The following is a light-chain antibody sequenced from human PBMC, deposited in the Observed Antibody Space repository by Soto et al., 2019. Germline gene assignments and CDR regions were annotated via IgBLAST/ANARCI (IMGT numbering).Light chain of an antibody. J-gene: IGLJ1*01. CDR1: SSDVGGYNF. CDR2: EVS. V-gene: IGLV2-14*03. Sequence: QSVLTQPASVSGSPGQSITFSCTGTSSDVGGYNFVSWYQQHPGKAPKLMIYEVSSRPSGVSNRFSGPKSGNTASLTISGLQPEDEADYYCSSYTTSTTVVFGTGTKVTVL. CDR3: SSYTTSTTVV.